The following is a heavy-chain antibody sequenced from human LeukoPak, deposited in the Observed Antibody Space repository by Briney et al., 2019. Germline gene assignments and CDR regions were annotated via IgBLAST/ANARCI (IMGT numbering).Heavy chain of an antibody. J-gene: IGHJ5*02. CDR2: IIPIFGTA. V-gene: IGHV1-69*13. Sequence: GASVKVSCKASGYTFTSYGISWVRQAPGQGLEWMGGIIPIFGTANYAQKFQGRVTITADESTSTAYMELSSLRSEDTAVYYCARGHTTSSENWFDPWGQGTLVTVSS. D-gene: IGHD1-14*01. CDR1: GYTFTSYG. CDR3: ARGHTTSSENWFDP.